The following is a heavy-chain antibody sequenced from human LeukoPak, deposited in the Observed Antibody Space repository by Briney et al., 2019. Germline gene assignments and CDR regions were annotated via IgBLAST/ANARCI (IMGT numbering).Heavy chain of an antibody. CDR2: TKSKTDGGTT. Sequence: GGSLRLSCAASGFTFSNAWMSWVRQAPGKGLEWVGRTKSKTDGGTTDYAAPVKGRFTISRDDSKNTLYLRMNSLKTEDTAVYYCTTAFPGLLRYFDWLLTNPDYWGQGTLVTVSS. V-gene: IGHV3-15*01. CDR1: GFTFSNAW. D-gene: IGHD3-9*01. CDR3: TTAFPGLLRYFDWLLTNPDY. J-gene: IGHJ4*02.